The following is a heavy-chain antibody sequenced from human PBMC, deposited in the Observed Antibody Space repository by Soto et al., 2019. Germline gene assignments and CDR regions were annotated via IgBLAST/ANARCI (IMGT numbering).Heavy chain of an antibody. J-gene: IGHJ4*02. Sequence: QVQLQESGPGLVKPSQTLSLTCTVSGGSISSGDYYWSWIRQPPGKGLEWIGYIYYSGSTYYNPSPQSRVTISVDTSKNQSSLKLSSVTAADTAVYYCASVRLYPDGYFDYWGQGTLVTVSS. V-gene: IGHV4-30-4*01. CDR1: GGSISSGDYY. CDR3: ASVRLYPDGYFDY. CDR2: IYYSGST. D-gene: IGHD2-15*01.